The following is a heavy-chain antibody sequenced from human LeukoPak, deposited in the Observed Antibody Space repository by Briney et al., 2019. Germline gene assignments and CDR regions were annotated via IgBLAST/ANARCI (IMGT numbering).Heavy chain of an antibody. V-gene: IGHV1-24*01. CDR3: ATVRSSGWYRAPDAFEI. CDR2: FDPEDGET. Sequence: ASVKVSCKVSGYTLTELSMHWVRQAPGKGLEWMGGFDPEDGETIYAQKFQGRVTMTEDTSTDTAYMELSSLRSEDTAVYYCATVRSSGWYRAPDAFEIWPQGTMVTVSS. CDR1: GYTLTELS. D-gene: IGHD6-19*01. J-gene: IGHJ3*02.